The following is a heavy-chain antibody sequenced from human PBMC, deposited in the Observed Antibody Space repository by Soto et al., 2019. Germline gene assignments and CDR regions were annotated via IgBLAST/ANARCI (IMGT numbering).Heavy chain of an antibody. D-gene: IGHD3-22*01. V-gene: IGHV1-3*05. Sequence: QVQLVQSGAEEKKPGASVKISCKASGYTFTSYAMHWVRQAPGQRLEWMGWINAGNGNTKCSQKFQGRVSITRDTSASTAYMELSSLRSEDTAVYYCARSSGYYVIDNYWGQGTLVTVSS. CDR1: GYTFTSYA. J-gene: IGHJ4*02. CDR3: ARSSGYYVIDNY. CDR2: INAGNGNT.